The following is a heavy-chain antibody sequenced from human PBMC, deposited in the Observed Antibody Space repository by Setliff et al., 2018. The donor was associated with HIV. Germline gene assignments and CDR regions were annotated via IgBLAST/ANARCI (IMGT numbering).Heavy chain of an antibody. CDR1: GFTFSSFS. J-gene: IGHJ6*03. D-gene: IGHD6-13*01. Sequence: PGGSLRLSCAASGFTFSSFSMKWVRQAPGKGLEWVSYISSSSSIIYYADSVKGRFTISRDNAKNSRYLQMNSLRAEDTAVYDCAREGSSWPYYYYYMDVWGKGTTVTVSS. CDR2: ISSSSSII. V-gene: IGHV3-48*01. CDR3: AREGSSWPYYYYYMDV.